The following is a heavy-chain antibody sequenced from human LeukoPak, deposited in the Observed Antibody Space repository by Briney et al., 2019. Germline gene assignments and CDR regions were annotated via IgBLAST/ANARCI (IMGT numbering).Heavy chain of an antibody. D-gene: IGHD3-3*01. CDR1: GGSISSGGYY. CDR2: IYYSGST. V-gene: IGHV4-31*03. CDR3: AREGRFDDFWSGYIDY. J-gene: IGHJ4*02. Sequence: PSQTLSLTCTVSGGSISSGGYYWSWIRQHPGKGLEWIGYIYYSGSTYYNPSLKSRVTIPVDTSKNQFSLKLSSVTAADTAVYYCAREGRFDDFWSGYIDYWGQGTLVTVSS.